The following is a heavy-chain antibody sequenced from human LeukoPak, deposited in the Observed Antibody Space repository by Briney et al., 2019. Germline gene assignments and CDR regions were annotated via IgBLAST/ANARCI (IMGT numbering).Heavy chain of an antibody. V-gene: IGHV3-23*01. Sequence: PGGSLRLSCAASGFTFSSYAMSWVRQARGKGLEWISAIRNTGANTYYAESVKGRFTISRDNSKDTLYLQMNSLRAEDTAVYYCAKDPPLYYYDSSGQKPYWGQGTLVTVSS. J-gene: IGHJ4*02. D-gene: IGHD3-22*01. CDR1: GFTFSSYA. CDR3: AKDPPLYYYDSSGQKPY. CDR2: IRNTGANT.